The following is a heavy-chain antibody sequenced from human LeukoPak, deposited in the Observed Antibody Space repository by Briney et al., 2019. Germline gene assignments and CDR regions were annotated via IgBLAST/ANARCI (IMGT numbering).Heavy chain of an antibody. CDR2: IYISGST. J-gene: IGHJ4*02. Sequence: PSETLSLTCTVSGGSISSYYWSWIRKPAGKGLEWIGRIYISGSTNYNPSLKSRVTMSVDTSKNQFSLKLSSVTAADTAVYYCARGRDGYNFLNRGEYYYFDYWGQGTLVTVSS. CDR1: GGSISSYY. V-gene: IGHV4-4*07. CDR3: ARGRDGYNFLNRGEYYYFDY. D-gene: IGHD5-24*01.